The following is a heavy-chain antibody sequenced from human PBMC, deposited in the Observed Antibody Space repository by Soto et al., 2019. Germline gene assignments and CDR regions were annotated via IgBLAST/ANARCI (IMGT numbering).Heavy chain of an antibody. CDR3: RSEPPRGPPVLNYFDP. D-gene: IGHD1-7*01. Sequence: QVQLVQSGTEVKKPGASVKVSCKTSGYTCINLGIGWVRQAPGQGLEWMGWISPFNGHTHYAQKFQGRVSLTTDNSRRQAFRECRSLQHDTRAVNYCRSEPPRGPPVLNYFDPWGQGTWVTSPQ. J-gene: IGHJ5*02. CDR2: ISPFNGHT. CDR1: GYTCINLG. V-gene: IGHV1-18*01.